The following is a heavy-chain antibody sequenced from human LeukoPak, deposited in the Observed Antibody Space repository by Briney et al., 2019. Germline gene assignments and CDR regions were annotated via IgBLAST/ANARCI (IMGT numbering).Heavy chain of an antibody. J-gene: IGHJ5*02. CDR2: ISYDGSNK. CDR3: AREVEMATRRGFDP. Sequence: PGGSLRLSCAASRFTFSSCGMHWVRQAPGKGLEWVAVISYDGSNKYYADSVKGRFTISRDNSKNTLYLQMNSLRAEDTAVYYCAREVEMATRRGFDPWGQGTLVTVSS. V-gene: IGHV3-30*03. D-gene: IGHD5-24*01. CDR1: RFTFSSCG.